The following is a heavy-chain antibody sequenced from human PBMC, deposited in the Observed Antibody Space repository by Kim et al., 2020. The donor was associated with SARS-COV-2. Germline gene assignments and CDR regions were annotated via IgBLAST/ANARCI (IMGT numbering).Heavy chain of an antibody. CDR2: TIPISGRE. CDR1: GGTFSSHA. V-gene: IGHV1-69*13. CDR3: ARDIVIVGATTRGYIFEY. J-gene: IGHJ4*02. D-gene: IGHD1-26*01. Sequence: SVKVSCKASGGTFSSHAISWVRQAPGQGLEWMGGTIPISGRENYAEKFHGRLTITADESSSTAYMELSSLRSEDTAVYYCARDIVIVGATTRGYIFEYWGQGTLVTVSS.